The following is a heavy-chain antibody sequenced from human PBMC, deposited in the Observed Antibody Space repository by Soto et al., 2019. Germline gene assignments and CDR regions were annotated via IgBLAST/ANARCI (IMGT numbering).Heavy chain of an antibody. CDR1: GFTFSSYA. D-gene: IGHD2-15*01. CDR3: AKDCFGSCYSRMDV. Sequence: GSLRLSCAASGFTFSSYAMNWVRQAPGKGLEWVSAISGSGGSTYYADSVKGRFTISRDNSKNTLYLQMNSLRAEDTAVYYCAKDCFGSCYSRMDVWGQGTTVTVSS. CDR2: ISGSGGST. V-gene: IGHV3-23*01. J-gene: IGHJ6*02.